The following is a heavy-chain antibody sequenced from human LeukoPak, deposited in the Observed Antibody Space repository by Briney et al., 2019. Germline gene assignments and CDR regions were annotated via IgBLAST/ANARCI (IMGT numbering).Heavy chain of an antibody. CDR1: GGSVSSGSYY. J-gene: IGHJ6*04. CDR2: IYYSGST. CDR3: ARARITMVRGGFYGMDV. D-gene: IGHD3-10*01. V-gene: IGHV4-61*01. Sequence: PSETLSLTCTVSGGSVSSGSYYWSWIRQPPGKGREWIGYIYYSGSTNYNPPLKRRVTISVDTSKNQFSLKLSSVTAADTAVYYCARARITMVRGGFYGMDVWGKGTTVTVSS.